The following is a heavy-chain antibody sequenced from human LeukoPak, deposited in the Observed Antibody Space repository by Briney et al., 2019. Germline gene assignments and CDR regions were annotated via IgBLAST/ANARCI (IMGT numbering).Heavy chain of an antibody. J-gene: IGHJ2*01. CDR3: AKDEADHYWYFDL. V-gene: IGHV3-23*01. CDR1: GFTFSSYA. CDR2: ISGSGGST. Sequence: GGSLRLSCAASGFTFSSYAMSWVRQAPGKGLEWVSAISGSGGSTYYADSVKGRFTISRDNSKNTLFLQINSLRAEDTAIYYCAKDEADHYWYFDLWGRGTLVTVSS.